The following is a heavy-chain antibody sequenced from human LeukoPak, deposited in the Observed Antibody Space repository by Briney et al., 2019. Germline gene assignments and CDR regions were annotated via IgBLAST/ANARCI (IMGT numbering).Heavy chain of an antibody. CDR1: GFTFSSYW. Sequence: GSLRLSCAASGFTFSSYWMHWARQAPGKGLVWVSRINSDGSSTSYADSVKGRFTISRDNAKNTLYLQMNSLRAEDTAVYYCARDPRYYDSSGYYPLDYWGQGTLVTVSS. CDR2: INSDGSST. V-gene: IGHV3-74*01. CDR3: ARDPRYYDSSGYYPLDY. D-gene: IGHD3-22*01. J-gene: IGHJ4*02.